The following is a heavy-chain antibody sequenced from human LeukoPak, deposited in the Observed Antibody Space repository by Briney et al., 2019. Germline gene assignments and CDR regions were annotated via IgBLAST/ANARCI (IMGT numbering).Heavy chain of an antibody. Sequence: SETLSLTCTVSGGSISSYYWSWIRQPPGKGLEWIGYIYYSGSTNYNPPLKSRVTISVDTSKNQFSLKLSSVTAADTAVYYCARGQGFLDSSGRTEYFQHWGQGTLVTVSS. D-gene: IGHD3-22*01. V-gene: IGHV4-59*12. CDR2: IYYSGST. J-gene: IGHJ1*01. CDR3: ARGQGFLDSSGRTEYFQH. CDR1: GGSISSYY.